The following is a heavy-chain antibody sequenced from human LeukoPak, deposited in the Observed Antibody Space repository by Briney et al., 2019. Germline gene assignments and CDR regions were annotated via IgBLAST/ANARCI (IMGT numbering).Heavy chain of an antibody. J-gene: IGHJ4*02. CDR2: IYPGDSDT. V-gene: IGHV5-51*01. CDR1: GYSFTSYW. CDR3: ARHYLGRRYCSGGSCHYYFDY. Sequence: SGESLKISCKGSGYSFTSYWIGWVRQMPGKGLEWMGIIYPGDSDTRYSPSFQGQVTISADKSISTAYLQWSSLKASDTAMYYCARHYLGRRYCSGGSCHYYFDYRGQGTLVTVSS. D-gene: IGHD2-15*01.